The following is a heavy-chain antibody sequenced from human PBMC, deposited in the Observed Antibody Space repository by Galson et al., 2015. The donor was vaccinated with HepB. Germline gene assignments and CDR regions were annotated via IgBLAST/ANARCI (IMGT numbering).Heavy chain of an antibody. J-gene: IGHJ1*01. CDR2: IWYDGSNK. D-gene: IGHD6-13*01. V-gene: IGHV3-33*08. CDR3: ARDQPEYSSSWAWGFQH. Sequence: SLRLSCAASGFTFSSYGMHWVRQAPGKGLEWVAVIWYDGSNKYYADSVKGRFTISRDNSKNTLYLQMNSLRAEDTAVYYCARDQPEYSSSWAWGFQHWGQGTLVTVSS. CDR1: GFTFSSYG.